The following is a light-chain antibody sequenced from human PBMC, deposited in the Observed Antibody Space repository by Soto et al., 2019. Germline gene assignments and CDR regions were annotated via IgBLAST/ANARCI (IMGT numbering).Light chain of an antibody. CDR3: CSYAGSYTLYV. CDR2: EVT. CDR1: SSDVGGFKY. V-gene: IGLV2-14*01. Sequence: QSALTQPASVSGSAGQSITITCIGTSSDVGGFKYVSWYQHHPGKVPKLLIFEVTNRPSGVSTRFSGSKSGNTASLTISGLQAEDEADYYCCSYAGSYTLYVFGTGTKLTVL. J-gene: IGLJ1*01.